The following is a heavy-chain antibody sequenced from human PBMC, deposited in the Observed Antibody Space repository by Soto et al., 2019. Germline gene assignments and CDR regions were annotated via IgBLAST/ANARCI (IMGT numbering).Heavy chain of an antibody. V-gene: IGHV3-72*01. CDR3: ASTYCDYGDFKH. D-gene: IGHD4-17*01. CDR2: TRNKANSYST. Sequence: EVKLVESGGGLVQPGGSLRLPCAASGFSFSDHYMDWVRQAPGKGLEWVGRTRNKANSYSTEYAASVKGRFKISRDDSLDSLYLQMTSLKTEDTAVYYCASTYCDYGDFKHWGQGTLVTVSP. CDR1: GFSFSDHY. J-gene: IGHJ1*01.